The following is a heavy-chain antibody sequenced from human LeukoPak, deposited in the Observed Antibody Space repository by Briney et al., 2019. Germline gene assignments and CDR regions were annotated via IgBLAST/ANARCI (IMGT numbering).Heavy chain of an antibody. CDR3: ARDSIAAAGTFNY. J-gene: IGHJ4*02. CDR2: MNPNSGNT. V-gene: IGHV1-8*03. Sequence: GASVKVSCKASGYTFTSYDINWVRQATGQGLEWMGWMNPNSGNTGYAQKFQGRVTITRNTSISTAYMELSSLRSEDTAVYYCARDSIAAAGTFNYWGQGTLVTVSS. CDR1: GYTFTSYD. D-gene: IGHD6-13*01.